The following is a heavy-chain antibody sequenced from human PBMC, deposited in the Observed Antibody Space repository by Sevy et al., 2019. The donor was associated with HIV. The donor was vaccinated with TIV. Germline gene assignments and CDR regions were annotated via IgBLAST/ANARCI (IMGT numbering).Heavy chain of an antibody. CDR3: AIVAVSYCTNDCYHRFDY. CDR1: GFSFSHYA. CDR2: ISYDGTHK. Sequence: GGSLRLSCEASGFSFSHYAFLWVRQAPGKGLEWVSLISYDGTHKYYADSVKGRFTISRDNSKNTLFLQMTNLRADDPAVYYCAIVAVSYCTNDCYHRFDYWGQGALVTVSS. D-gene: IGHD2-8*01. V-gene: IGHV3-30-3*01. J-gene: IGHJ4*02.